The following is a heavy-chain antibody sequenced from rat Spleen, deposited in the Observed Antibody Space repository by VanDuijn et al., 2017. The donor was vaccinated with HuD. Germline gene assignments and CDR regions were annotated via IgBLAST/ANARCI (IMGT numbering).Heavy chain of an antibody. CDR1: GFTFSNYG. J-gene: IGHJ3*01. CDR3: ARRHYSGNWFAY. V-gene: IGHV5S13*01. D-gene: IGHD1-1*01. Sequence: EVQLVESGGGLVQPGRSLKLSCAASGFTFSNYGMAWVRQAPTKGLEWVASISTGGGNTYYRDSVKGRFTISRDNAKSTLYLQMDSLRSEDTATYYCARRHYSGNWFAYWGQGTLVTVSS. CDR2: ISTGGGNT.